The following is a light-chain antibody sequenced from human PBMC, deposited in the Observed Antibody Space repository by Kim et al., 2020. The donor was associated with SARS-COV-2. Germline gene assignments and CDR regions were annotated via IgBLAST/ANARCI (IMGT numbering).Light chain of an antibody. CDR2: AAS. Sequence: DIQMTQSPSSLSASVGDRVTITCRASQDISDYLAWFQQKPGKAPQPLIYAASSLRSGVPSKFSGSGSGTYFTLTISSLQPEDFATYYCQQYKSYPITFGPGTKVDIK. CDR3: QQYKSYPIT. CDR1: QDISDY. V-gene: IGKV1-16*02. J-gene: IGKJ3*01.